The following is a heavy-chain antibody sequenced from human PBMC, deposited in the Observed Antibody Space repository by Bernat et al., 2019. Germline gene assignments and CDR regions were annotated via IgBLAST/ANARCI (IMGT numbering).Heavy chain of an antibody. V-gene: IGHV2-5*02. Sequence: QITLKESGPTLVKPTQTLTLTCTFSGFSLSTSGVGVGWIRQPPGKALEWLALIYWDDDKRYSPSLKSRLTITKDTSKNQVVLTMTNMDPVDTATYYCARNVVRYYGSGTYSTANWFDPWGQGTLVTVSS. CDR1: GFSLSTSGVG. CDR2: IYWDDDK. D-gene: IGHD3-10*01. J-gene: IGHJ5*02. CDR3: ARNVVRYYGSGTYSTANWFDP.